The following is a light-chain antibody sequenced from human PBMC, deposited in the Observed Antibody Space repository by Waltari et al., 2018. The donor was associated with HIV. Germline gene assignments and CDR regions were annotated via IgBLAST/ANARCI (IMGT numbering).Light chain of an antibody. CDR1: NSHIGSTF. Sequence: QSGLTQPPSASGTPGQRLAISCTGNNSHIGSTFVFWYRQIPGSAPSLLVYRNNQRTSGVGDRFSGSRSGASASLVISGLRVEDEADYYCASWDDGLRGHVFGSGTTVSV. CDR2: RNN. J-gene: IGLJ1*01. V-gene: IGLV1-47*01. CDR3: ASWDDGLRGHV.